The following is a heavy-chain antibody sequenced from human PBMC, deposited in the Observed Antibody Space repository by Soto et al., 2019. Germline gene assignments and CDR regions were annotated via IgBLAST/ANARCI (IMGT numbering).Heavy chain of an antibody. Sequence: QVQLRQWGAGLLKPSETLSLTCAVYGGSFSGYYWSWVRQPPGKGLEWIGEINHSGRTNYKPSLKSRVTISVHTSKIPFSLKVNSVTAADTAVYYCARELGYYDSSALDSWGQGTLVTVSS. D-gene: IGHD3-22*01. CDR1: GGSFSGYY. CDR3: ARELGYYDSSALDS. V-gene: IGHV4-34*01. J-gene: IGHJ4*02. CDR2: INHSGRT.